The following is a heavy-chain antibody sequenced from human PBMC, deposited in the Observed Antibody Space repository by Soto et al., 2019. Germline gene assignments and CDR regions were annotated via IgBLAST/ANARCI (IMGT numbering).Heavy chain of an antibody. CDR3: ARYTTIAARPRSTNTRRDAFDI. V-gene: IGHV4-39*01. J-gene: IGHJ3*02. D-gene: IGHD6-6*01. CDR2: IYYSGRT. CDR1: GGSISSSSYS. Sequence: QLQLQESGPGLVKPSETLSLTCSVSGGSISSSSYSWGWIRQPPGKGLEWIGSIYYSGRTYYNPSLKSRVTISVDTSKNQFSLKVRSVTAADTAVYYCARYTTIAARPRSTNTRRDAFDIWGQGTMVTVSS.